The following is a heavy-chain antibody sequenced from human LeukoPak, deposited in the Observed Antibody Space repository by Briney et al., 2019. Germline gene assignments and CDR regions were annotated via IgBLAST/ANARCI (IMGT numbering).Heavy chain of an antibody. CDR1: GFTFSSYT. CDR3: LARSLVEVSGNYYMDV. Sequence: SGGSLRLSCAASGFTFSSYTMNWVRQAPGKGLEWVSSISMSSSYIYYAESVKGRFTISRDNAKNSLYLQMNNLRVEDTAVYYCLARSLVEVSGNYYMDVWGKGTTVSVSS. J-gene: IGHJ6*03. D-gene: IGHD1-26*01. V-gene: IGHV3-21*04. CDR2: ISMSSSYI.